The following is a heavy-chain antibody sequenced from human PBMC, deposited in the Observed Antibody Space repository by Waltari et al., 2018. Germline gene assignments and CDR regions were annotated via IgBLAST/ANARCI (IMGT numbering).Heavy chain of an antibody. J-gene: IGHJ3*02. CDR2: FDPEDGXX. D-gene: IGHD1-26*01. Sequence: QXQLLQSGAEVKKPGASVKVSCKVSGYTLTEVSRHWVRQAPGKGLEWMGGFDPEDGXXXXAHKFKGRVTMTEDTSTDTAYMELSSLTSADTXXXYCATGRSHRDAXXXXXXXTLVTVSS. CDR3: ATGRSHRDAXXX. CDR1: GYTLTEVS. V-gene: IGHV1-24*01.